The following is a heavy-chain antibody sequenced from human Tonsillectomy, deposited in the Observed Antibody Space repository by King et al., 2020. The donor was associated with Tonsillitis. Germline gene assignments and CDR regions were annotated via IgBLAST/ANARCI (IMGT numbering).Heavy chain of an antibody. CDR2: ISAYNGDT. CDR3: ARDMHGSIPTFDAFNI. V-gene: IGHV1-18*04. CDR1: GYTFTSHG. J-gene: IGHJ3*02. D-gene: IGHD2-2*01. Sequence: VQLVESGAEVKKPGASVTVSCKASGYTFTSHGISWLRQAPGKGLEWMGRISAYNGDTNYAQRLQGRVTMTRDTSTSTAYMELRRLRSDDTAVYYCARDMHGSIPTFDAFNICGQGTMVTVSS.